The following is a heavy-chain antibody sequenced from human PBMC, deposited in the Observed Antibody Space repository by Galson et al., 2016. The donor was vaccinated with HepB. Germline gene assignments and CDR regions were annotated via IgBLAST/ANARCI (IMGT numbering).Heavy chain of an antibody. CDR3: ARTSGNPSHFDL. CDR2: IYYSGAT. Sequence: SETLSLTCTVSTDSITIRNYYWGWVRQPPGQGLEWIGSIYYSGATYYNPSLESRVTLSADTSKKQFTLRLSSVTAADTAVYYCARTSGNPSHFDLWGQGTLVTVSS. J-gene: IGHJ4*02. D-gene: IGHD3-10*01. CDR1: TDSITIRNYY. V-gene: IGHV4-39*01.